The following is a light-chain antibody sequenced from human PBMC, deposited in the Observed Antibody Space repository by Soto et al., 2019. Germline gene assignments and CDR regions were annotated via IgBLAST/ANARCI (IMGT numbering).Light chain of an antibody. Sequence: DIQMTQSPSSVSASVGDRVSITCRASQVISSWLAWYQQKPGRAPKLLIYTGSSLQSGVPSRFSCTGSGTDFTLTISSLQPEDVATCYCQQANRFPLTCGGGTNVHLK. V-gene: IGKV1-12*01. CDR2: TGS. CDR3: QQANRFPLT. J-gene: IGKJ4*01. CDR1: QVISSW.